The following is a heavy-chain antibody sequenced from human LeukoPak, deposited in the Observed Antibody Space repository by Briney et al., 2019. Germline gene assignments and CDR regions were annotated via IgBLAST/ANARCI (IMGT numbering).Heavy chain of an antibody. CDR3: ARSRTGWFDP. V-gene: IGHV3-21*01. J-gene: IGHJ5*02. Sequence: GGSLRLSCAASGFIFSSYGMHWVRQAPGKGLEWVSSISSSSSYIYYADSVKGRFTISRDNAKNSLYLQMNSLRAEDTAVYYCARSRTGWFDPWGQGTLVTVSS. D-gene: IGHD1-14*01. CDR2: ISSSSSYI. CDR1: GFIFSSYG.